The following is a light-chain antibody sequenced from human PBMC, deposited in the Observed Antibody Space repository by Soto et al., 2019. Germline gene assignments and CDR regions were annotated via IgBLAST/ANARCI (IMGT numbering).Light chain of an antibody. J-gene: IGKJ1*01. V-gene: IGKV3-20*01. CDR3: QQYGSSSPT. CDR1: QSVSSSY. Sequence: EIVLTQSPGTLSLSPGERATLSCRASQSVSSSYLAWYQQKPGQAPRLLIYGASSRATGIPDRFSGSGSGTDFTLTISRLEPVDFAVYYCQQYGSSSPTFGQGTKVEIK. CDR2: GAS.